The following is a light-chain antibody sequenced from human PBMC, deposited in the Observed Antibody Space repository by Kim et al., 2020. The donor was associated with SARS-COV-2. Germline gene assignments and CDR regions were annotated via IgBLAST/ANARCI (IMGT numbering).Light chain of an antibody. CDR3: QQSYSTPLT. CDR2: AAS. V-gene: IGKV1-39*01. J-gene: IGKJ4*01. Sequence: DIQMTQSPSSLSASVGDRVTITCPASQSISSYLNWYQQKPGKAPKLLIYAASSLQSGVPSRFSGSGSGTDFTLTISSLQPEDFATYYCQQSYSTPLTFGGGTKLEI. CDR1: QSISSY.